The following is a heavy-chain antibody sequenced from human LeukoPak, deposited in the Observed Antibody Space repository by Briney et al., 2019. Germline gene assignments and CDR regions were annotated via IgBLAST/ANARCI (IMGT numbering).Heavy chain of an antibody. CDR2: IYYSGST. J-gene: IGHJ3*02. Sequence: SETLSLTCTVSGGSLSNYFWSWIRQPPGKGLEWIGYIYYSGSTNYNPSLKSRVTISVDTSKNQFSLKLSSVTAADTAVYYCARTPPYGSGSYGAFDIWGQGTMVTVSS. CDR3: ARTPPYGSGSYGAFDI. CDR1: GGSLSNYF. V-gene: IGHV4-59*01. D-gene: IGHD3-10*01.